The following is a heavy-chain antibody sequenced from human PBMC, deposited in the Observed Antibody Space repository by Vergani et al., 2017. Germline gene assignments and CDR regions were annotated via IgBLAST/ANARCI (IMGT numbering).Heavy chain of an antibody. CDR3: ASGKYYSDSTSHFRGRYFDV. J-gene: IGHJ2*01. V-gene: IGHV4-39*01. CDR1: GDSIISRSYY. Sequence: QMQLQESGPGLVKASETLSLTCTVSGDSIISRSYYWGWIRQPPGKGLEWIGSIYNSGNGDSSSSLNSRVTISADTSKKQFSLRLTSVTAADTAVYYCASGKYYSDSTSHFRGRYFDVWGRGTLVTVPS. D-gene: IGHD3-16*01. CDR2: IYNSGNG.